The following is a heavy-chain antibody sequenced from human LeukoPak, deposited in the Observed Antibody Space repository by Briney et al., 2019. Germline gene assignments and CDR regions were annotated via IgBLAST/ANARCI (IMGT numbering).Heavy chain of an antibody. CDR3: ARDGYGGNSFDY. CDR2: INPKNGGT. V-gene: IGHV1-2*02. Sequence: ASVKVSCKASGYTFPGHHIHWVRQAPGQGREWMRWINPKNGGTNYAQKFQGRVTMTRDTSINTAFMELSRLNSDDTAVYFCARDGYGGNSFDYWGQGTLVTVSS. CDR1: GYTFPGHH. D-gene: IGHD4-23*01. J-gene: IGHJ4*02.